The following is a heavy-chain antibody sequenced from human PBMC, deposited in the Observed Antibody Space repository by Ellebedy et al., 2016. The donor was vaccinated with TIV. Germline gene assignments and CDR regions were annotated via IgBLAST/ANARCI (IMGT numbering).Heavy chain of an antibody. CDR1: GFSISNHW. J-gene: IGHJ4*02. Sequence: GGSLRLSCTASGFSISNHWMSWLRQAPGKGLEWVANIKQDGSEKYYVDSVKGRFTISRDNAKNSLYLQMNSLRAEDTAMYYCTRIRGGQWLVDYWGQGAQVTVSS. V-gene: IGHV3-7*01. CDR3: TRIRGGQWLVDY. D-gene: IGHD6-19*01. CDR2: IKQDGSEK.